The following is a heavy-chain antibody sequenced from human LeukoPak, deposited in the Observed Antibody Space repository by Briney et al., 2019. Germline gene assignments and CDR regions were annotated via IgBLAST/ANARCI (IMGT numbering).Heavy chain of an antibody. CDR3: AKDRADY. V-gene: IGHV3-9*01. Sequence: GGSLRLSCAASGFTFSSYAMHWVRQAPGKGLEWVSGISWNSGSIGYADSVKGRFTISRDNAKNSLYLQMNSLRAEDTALYHCAKDRADYWGQGTLVTVSS. CDR2: ISWNSGSI. J-gene: IGHJ4*02. CDR1: GFTFSSYA.